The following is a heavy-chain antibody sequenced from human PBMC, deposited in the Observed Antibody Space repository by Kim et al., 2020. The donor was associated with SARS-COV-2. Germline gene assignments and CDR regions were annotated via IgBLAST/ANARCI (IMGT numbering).Heavy chain of an antibody. CDR1: GFTFSSFS. CDR2: INTGGSSM. J-gene: IGHJ4*02. D-gene: IGHD3-22*01. Sequence: GGSLRLSCAASGFTFSSFSMNWVRQTPGKGLEWVSFINTGGSSMYYAESVKGRFTISRDNAKNSVFLQMKSLRDEDKAVYYCARNGDNTGYFVNWGQGTL. CDR3: ARNGDNTGYFVN. V-gene: IGHV3-48*02.